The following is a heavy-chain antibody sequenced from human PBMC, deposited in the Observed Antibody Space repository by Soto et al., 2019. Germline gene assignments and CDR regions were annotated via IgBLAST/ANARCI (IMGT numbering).Heavy chain of an antibody. V-gene: IGHV5-51*01. J-gene: IGHJ4*02. D-gene: IGHD1-26*01. CDR2: FYPGDSDT. CDR1: GYSFTSYW. CDR3: AGGSGSYSAGFDY. Sequence: GESLKISCKGSGYSFTSYWVAWVRQMPGKGLEWMGVFYPGDSDTRYSPSFQGQVTISGDKSISTAYLQWSGLQASDTAIYYCAGGSGSYSAGFDYWGQGTVVTVSS.